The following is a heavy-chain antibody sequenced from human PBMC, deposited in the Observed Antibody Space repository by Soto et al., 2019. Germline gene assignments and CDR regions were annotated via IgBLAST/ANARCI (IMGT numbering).Heavy chain of an antibody. D-gene: IGHD2-2*03. CDR2: ISGSGDSS. J-gene: IGHJ4*02. CDR1: GFTLSSFG. Sequence: PGGSLRLSCTASGFTLSSFGMAWVRQAPGKGLEWVSAISGSGDSSYYADSVKDRFTISRDNPTNTLYLQMNNLRAEDTAVYYCAKVGIGMFSHKHHFDHWGQGTQVTVSS. V-gene: IGHV3-23*01. CDR3: AKVGIGMFSHKHHFDH.